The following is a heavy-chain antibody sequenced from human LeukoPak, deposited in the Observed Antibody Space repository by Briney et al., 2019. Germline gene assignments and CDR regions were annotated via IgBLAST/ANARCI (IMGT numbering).Heavy chain of an antibody. V-gene: IGHV4-39*01. CDR3: AGHKDRGQNDAFDI. D-gene: IGHD2-15*01. Sequence: SETLSLTCSVCGGSIRSSSYYWGWIRQPPGKGLEWIGSIYYSGSTYYNPSLKSRVAISVDSSKNQFSLKLRSVTAADTAVYYFAGHKDRGQNDAFDIWGQGTMVTVSS. CDR1: GGSIRSSSYY. J-gene: IGHJ3*02. CDR2: IYYSGST.